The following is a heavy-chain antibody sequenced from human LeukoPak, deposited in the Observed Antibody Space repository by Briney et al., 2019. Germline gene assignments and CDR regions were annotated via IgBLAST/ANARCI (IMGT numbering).Heavy chain of an antibody. V-gene: IGHV3-66*02. J-gene: IGHJ4*02. CDR2: IYSGGST. Sequence: PGGSLRLSCAASGFTVSSNYMSWVRQAPGKGPEWVSVIYSGGSTYYADSVKGRFTISRDNSKNTLYLQMNSLRAEDTAVYYCARVIAESSGYFDYWGQGTLVTVSS. D-gene: IGHD3-22*01. CDR1: GFTVSSNY. CDR3: ARVIAESSGYFDY.